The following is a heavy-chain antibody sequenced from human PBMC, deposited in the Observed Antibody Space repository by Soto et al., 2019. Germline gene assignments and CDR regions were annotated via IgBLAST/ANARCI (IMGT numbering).Heavy chain of an antibody. Sequence: GGSLRLSCAASGFTFSSYSMNWVRQAPGKGLEWVSSISSSSSYIYYADSVKGRFTISRDNAKNSLYLQMNSLRAEDTAVYYCARGGDYSSSWLGTNYYYYGMDVWGQGTTVTVSS. J-gene: IGHJ6*02. V-gene: IGHV3-21*01. CDR2: ISSSSSYI. D-gene: IGHD6-13*01. CDR1: GFTFSSYS. CDR3: ARGGDYSSSWLGTNYYYYGMDV.